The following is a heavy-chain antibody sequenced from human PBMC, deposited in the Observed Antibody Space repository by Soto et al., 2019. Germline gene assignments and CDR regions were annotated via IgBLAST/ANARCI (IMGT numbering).Heavy chain of an antibody. D-gene: IGHD2-15*01. CDR3: ARYHFTSYCSDGGCSDDALAV. V-gene: IGHV1-8*01. Sequence: QVQVVQSGAEVKKPGASVKVSCKASGYSFTSYDVHWVRQATGQGLEWMGWMNPNSAKTDYAQKFQGRVTMTRDTTISTAYMELTGLTSEDTAVYYCARYHFTSYCSDGGCSDDALAVWGQGTMVTVSS. CDR2: MNPNSAKT. CDR1: GYSFTSYD. J-gene: IGHJ3*01.